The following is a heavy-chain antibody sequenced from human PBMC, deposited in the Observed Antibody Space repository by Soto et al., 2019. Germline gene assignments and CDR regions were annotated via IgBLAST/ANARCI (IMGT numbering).Heavy chain of an antibody. D-gene: IGHD3-16*02. CDR1: GFTFSSYS. CDR3: ARDGDYDYIWGSYRYTPGPFDD. CDR2: ISSSSSYI. V-gene: IGHV3-21*01. J-gene: IGHJ4*02. Sequence: GSLRLSCAASGFTFSSYSMNWVRQAPGKGLEWVSSISSSSSYIYYADSVKGRFTISRDNAKNSLYLQMNSLRAEDTAVYYCARDGDYDYIWGSYRYTPGPFDDSGQGTLVTVSS.